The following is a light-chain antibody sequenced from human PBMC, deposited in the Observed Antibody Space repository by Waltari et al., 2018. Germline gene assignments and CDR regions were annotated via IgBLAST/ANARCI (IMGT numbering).Light chain of an antibody. Sequence: QSALTQPASVSGSPGQSITISCTGTSSDVGGHNYVSWYQQSPGKAPKLLIYDVSARPSGVSNRFSGSKSGNTASLTISGLQAEDEADYYCSSYASRSTLYVFGTGTTVTV. CDR2: DVS. CDR1: SSDVGGHNY. CDR3: SSYASRSTLYV. J-gene: IGLJ1*01. V-gene: IGLV2-14*01.